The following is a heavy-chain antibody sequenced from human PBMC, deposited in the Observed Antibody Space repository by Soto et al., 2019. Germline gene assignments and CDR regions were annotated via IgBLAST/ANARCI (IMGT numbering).Heavy chain of an antibody. Sequence: SSETLSLTCTVSGVSISSGVYYWSWIRQHPGKGLEWIGYIYYSGSTYYNPSLKSRVTISVDTSKNQFSLKLSSVTAADTAVYYCARHLDYDFWSGYWLDDAFDIWGQGTMVTVSS. CDR1: GVSISSGVYY. CDR3: ARHLDYDFWSGYWLDDAFDI. J-gene: IGHJ3*02. D-gene: IGHD3-3*01. CDR2: IYYSGST. V-gene: IGHV4-31*03.